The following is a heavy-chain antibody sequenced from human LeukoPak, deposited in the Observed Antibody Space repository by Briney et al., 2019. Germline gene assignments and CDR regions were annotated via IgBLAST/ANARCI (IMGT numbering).Heavy chain of an antibody. J-gene: IGHJ4*02. CDR1: GYTLTELF. Sequence: ASVKVSCKVSGYTLTELFMHWVRQAPGKGLEWMGGFDPEDGETIYAQKFQGRVTMTEDTSTDTAYMELSSLRSEDTAVYYCATQENSGWYHYFDYWGQGTLVTVSS. CDR2: FDPEDGET. V-gene: IGHV1-24*01. CDR3: ATQENSGWYHYFDY. D-gene: IGHD6-19*01.